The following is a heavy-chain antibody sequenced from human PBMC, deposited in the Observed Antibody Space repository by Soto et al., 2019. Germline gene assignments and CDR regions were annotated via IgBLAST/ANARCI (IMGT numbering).Heavy chain of an antibody. CDR1: GFTFTRYA. Sequence: PGGSLRLSCSASGFTFTRYAMTWVRQAPGKGLEWVSAIDGGGGKTYYADSVRGRFTISRDNSKNTLDLQMNGLRVEDTAVYYCAKSTTLYGSGSNPFDYWGQGTQVTVSS. CDR2: IDGGGGKT. D-gene: IGHD3-10*01. CDR3: AKSTTLYGSGSNPFDY. J-gene: IGHJ4*02. V-gene: IGHV3-23*01.